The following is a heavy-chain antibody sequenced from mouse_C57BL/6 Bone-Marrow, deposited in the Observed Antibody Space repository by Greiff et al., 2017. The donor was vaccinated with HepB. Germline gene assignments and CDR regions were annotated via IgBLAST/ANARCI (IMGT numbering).Heavy chain of an antibody. V-gene: IGHV1-69*01. CDR2: IDPSDSYT. CDR3: AREDYYGSSPGY. Sequence: QVQLQQPGAELVMPGASVKLSCKASGYTFTSYWMHWVKQRPGQGLEWIGEIDPSDSYTNYNQKFKGKSTLTVDKSSSTAYMQLSSLTSEDSAVYYCAREDYYGSSPGYWGQGTTLTVSS. D-gene: IGHD1-1*01. CDR1: GYTFTSYW. J-gene: IGHJ2*01.